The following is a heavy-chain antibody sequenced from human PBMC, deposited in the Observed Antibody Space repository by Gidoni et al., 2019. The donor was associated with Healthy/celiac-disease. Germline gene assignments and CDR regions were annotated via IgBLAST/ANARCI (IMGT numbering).Heavy chain of an antibody. CDR1: GGSISSSSYY. CDR3: ARHGKEDDSSGYYYSSDY. CDR2: IYYSGST. J-gene: IGHJ4*02. D-gene: IGHD3-22*01. V-gene: IGHV4-39*01. Sequence: QLQLQESGPGLVKPSETLSLTCTVSGGSISSSSYYWGWIRQPPGKGLEWIGSIYYSGSTYYNPSLKSRVTISVDTSKNQFSLKLSSVTAADTAVYYCARHGKEDDSSGYYYSSDYWGQGTLVTVSS.